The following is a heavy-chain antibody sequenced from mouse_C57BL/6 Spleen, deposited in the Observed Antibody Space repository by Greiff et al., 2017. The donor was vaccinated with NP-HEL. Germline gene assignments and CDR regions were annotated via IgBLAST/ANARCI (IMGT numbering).Heavy chain of an antibody. Sequence: EVQLQESGGGLVKPGGSLKLSCAASGFTFSDYGMHWVRQAPEKGLEWVAYISSGSSTIYYADTVKGRFTISRDNAKNTLFLQMTSLRSEDTAMYYCARSATGRYYFDYWGQGTTLTVSS. CDR3: ARSATGRYYFDY. V-gene: IGHV5-17*01. D-gene: IGHD4-1*01. CDR2: ISSGSSTI. J-gene: IGHJ2*01. CDR1: GFTFSDYG.